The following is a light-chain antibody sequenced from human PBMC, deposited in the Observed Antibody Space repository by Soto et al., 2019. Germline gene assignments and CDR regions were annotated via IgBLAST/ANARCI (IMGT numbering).Light chain of an antibody. Sequence: QAVVTQPPSVSGAPGQRVTISCTGSSSNIGAGYDVHWYQQLPGTAPKLLIYGNSNRPSGVPDRFSGSKSGTSASLAITGLQAEDEADYYCQSYDSSLSGSVSRGG. CDR3: QSYDSSLSGSV. V-gene: IGLV1-40*01. CDR2: GNS. J-gene: IGLJ3*02. CDR1: SSNIGAGYD.